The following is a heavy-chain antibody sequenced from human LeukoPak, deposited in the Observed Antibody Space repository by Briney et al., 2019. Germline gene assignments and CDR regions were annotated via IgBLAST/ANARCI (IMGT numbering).Heavy chain of an antibody. Sequence: ASVKVSCKASGYSFTSYDINWVRQATGQGLEWMGWMNPNSGNTGYAQKFQGRVTMTRNTSKSTAYMELGSLRSEDTAVYYCARGRSVGATGGVIAYWGQGTLVTVSS. D-gene: IGHD1-26*01. CDR2: MNPNSGNT. CDR3: ARGRSVGATGGVIAY. J-gene: IGHJ4*02. CDR1: GYSFTSYD. V-gene: IGHV1-8*01.